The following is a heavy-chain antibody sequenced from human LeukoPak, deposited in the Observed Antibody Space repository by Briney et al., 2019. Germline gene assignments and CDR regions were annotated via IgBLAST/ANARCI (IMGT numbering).Heavy chain of an antibody. V-gene: IGHV1-2*02. CDR3: ARHTVGRIRFLEWLPDYYYYYYMDV. CDR2: INPNSGGT. J-gene: IGHJ6*03. CDR1: GYTFTGYY. D-gene: IGHD3-3*01. Sequence: ASVKVSCKASGYTFTGYYMHWVRQAPGQGLEWKGWINPNSGGTNYAQKFQGRVTMTRNTSISTAYMELSRLRSDDTAVYYCARHTVGRIRFLEWLPDYYYYYYMDVWGKGTTVTVSS.